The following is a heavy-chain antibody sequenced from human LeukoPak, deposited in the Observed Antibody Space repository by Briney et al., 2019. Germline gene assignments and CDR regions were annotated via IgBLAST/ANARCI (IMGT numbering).Heavy chain of an antibody. J-gene: IGHJ4*02. CDR3: AKSPLLYYYDSSGLGDYFDY. CDR1: GYAFTSYG. D-gene: IGHD3-22*01. V-gene: IGHV1-69*13. CDR2: IIPIFGTA. Sequence: GASVKVSCKASGYAFTSYGISWVRQAPGQGLEWMGGIIPIFGTANYAQKFQGRVTITADESTSTAYMELSSLRSEDTAVYYCAKSPLLYYYDSSGLGDYFDYWGQGTLVTVSS.